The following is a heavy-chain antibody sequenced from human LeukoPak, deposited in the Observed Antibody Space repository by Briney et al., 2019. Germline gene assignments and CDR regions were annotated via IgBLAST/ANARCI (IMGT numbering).Heavy chain of an antibody. V-gene: IGHV1-69*13. CDR1: GGTFSSYA. J-gene: IGHJ3*02. Sequence: SVKVSCKASGGTFSSYAISWVRQAPGQGLEWLGGIIPISGTANYAQKFKGRVTITADESTSTAYMELSSLRSEDTAVYYCARTREWSYYGSGHHDAFDIWGQGTMVTVSS. D-gene: IGHD3-10*01. CDR2: IIPISGTA. CDR3: ARTREWSYYGSGHHDAFDI.